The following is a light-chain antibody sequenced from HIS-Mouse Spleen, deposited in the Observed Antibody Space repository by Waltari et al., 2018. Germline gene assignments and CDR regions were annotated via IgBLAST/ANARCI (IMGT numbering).Light chain of an antibody. J-gene: IGLJ1*01. CDR2: EVS. CDR3: SSYTSSSTF. Sequence: QSALTQPASVSGSPGQSITISCTGTSSDAGGYHYVSWYQQHPGKAPKLMIYEVSNRPSGVSNRFSGSKSGNTASLTISGLQAEDEADYYCSSYTSSSTFFGTGTKVTVL. V-gene: IGLV2-14*01. CDR1: SSDAGGYHY.